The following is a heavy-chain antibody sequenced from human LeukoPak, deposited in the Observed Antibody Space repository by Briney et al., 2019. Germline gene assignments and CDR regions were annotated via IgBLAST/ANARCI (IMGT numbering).Heavy chain of an antibody. V-gene: IGHV3-64*04. CDR2: ISSNGGST. J-gene: IGHJ3*02. CDR1: GFTFSSYA. D-gene: IGHD6-19*01. CDR3: AKPRGEEWLVGLYDAFDI. Sequence: GGSLRLSCSASGFTFSSYAMYWVRQAPGKGLEYVSGISSNGGSTYYADSVKGKFTISRDNSKNTLYLQMNSLRAEDTAVFYCAKPRGEEWLVGLYDAFDIWGQGTMVTVSS.